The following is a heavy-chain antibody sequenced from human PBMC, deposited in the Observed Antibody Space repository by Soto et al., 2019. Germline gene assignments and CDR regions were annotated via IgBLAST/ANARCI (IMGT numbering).Heavy chain of an antibody. Sequence: QVQLVQSGAEVKKPGSSVKVSCKASGGTFSSYAISWVRQAPGQGLEWMGGIIPIFGTANYAQKFQGRVTITADESTSTAYRELSSLRSEDTAVYYCARGDIVGATSVYYYGMDVWGQGTTVTVSS. V-gene: IGHV1-69*12. J-gene: IGHJ6*02. CDR3: ARGDIVGATSVYYYGMDV. D-gene: IGHD1-26*01. CDR1: GGTFSSYA. CDR2: IIPIFGTA.